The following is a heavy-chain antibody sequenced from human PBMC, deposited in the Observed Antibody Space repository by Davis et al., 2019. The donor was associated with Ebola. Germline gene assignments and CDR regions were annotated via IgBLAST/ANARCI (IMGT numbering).Heavy chain of an antibody. D-gene: IGHD5-24*01. CDR3: AREGEMATINWYFDL. CDR2: MNPSSGNT. Sequence: ASVKVSCKASGYTFTSYDINWVRQATGQGLEWMGWMNPSSGNTGYAQKFQGRVNMTRNTSISTAYMELSSLRSEGTAVYYCAREGEMATINWYFDLWGRGTLVTVSS. V-gene: IGHV1-8*01. J-gene: IGHJ2*01. CDR1: GYTFTSYD.